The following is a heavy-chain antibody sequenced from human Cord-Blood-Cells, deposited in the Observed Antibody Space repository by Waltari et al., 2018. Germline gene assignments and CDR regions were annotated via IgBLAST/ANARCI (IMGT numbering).Heavy chain of an antibody. CDR1: GYTLTELS. Sequence: QVQLVQSGAEVKKPGASVKVSCKVSGYTLTELSMHWVRQAPGKGLEWMGGIDPADGETIYAPKCQGRVTMTEYTSTDTAYMELSSLRSEDTAVYYCAAEYCSGGSCEYYFDYWGQGTLVTVSS. CDR3: AAEYCSGGSCEYYFDY. D-gene: IGHD2-15*01. V-gene: IGHV1-24*01. CDR2: IDPADGET. J-gene: IGHJ4*02.